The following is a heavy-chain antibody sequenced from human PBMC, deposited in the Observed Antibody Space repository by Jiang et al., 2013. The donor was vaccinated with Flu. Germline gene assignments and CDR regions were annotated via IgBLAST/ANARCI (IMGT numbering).Heavy chain of an antibody. D-gene: IGHD6-19*01. J-gene: IGHJ4*02. CDR3: ARTLSGSGEGY. CDR2: INPSNGDT. Sequence: CKASGYTFTTSFIYWIRQAPGQGLEWMGIINPSNGDTTYAQKFQGRVTMTRDTSTSTVYMELSGLTSQDTAVYYCARTLSGSGEGYWGQGTLVTVSS. CDR1: GYTFTTSF. V-gene: IGHV1-46*01.